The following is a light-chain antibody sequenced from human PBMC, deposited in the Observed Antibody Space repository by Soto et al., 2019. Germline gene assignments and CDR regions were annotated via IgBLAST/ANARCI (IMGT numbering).Light chain of an antibody. V-gene: IGKV1-6*01. CDR1: QGIRND. Sequence: AIQMTQSPSSLSASVGDRVTITCRASQGIRNDLGWYQQKPGKAPKLLIFDASSLESGVPSRFSGSGSGTDFTLTISSLQPEDFATYYCLQDYNYPRTFGQGTKVEIK. CDR2: DAS. J-gene: IGKJ1*01. CDR3: LQDYNYPRT.